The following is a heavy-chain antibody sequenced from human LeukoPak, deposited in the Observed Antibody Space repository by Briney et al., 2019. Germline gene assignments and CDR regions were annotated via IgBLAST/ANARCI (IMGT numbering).Heavy chain of an antibody. D-gene: IGHD2-2*01. CDR3: ARGPGYCSSTNCYRIYYYYYYMDV. V-gene: IGHV4-34*01. Sequence: PSETLSLTCAVYGGSFSGYYWSWIRQPPGKGLEWIGEINHSGSTNYNPSLKSRVTISVDTSKNQFSLKLSSVTAADTAVYYCARGPGYCSSTNCYRIYYYYYYMDVWGKGTTVTVSS. CDR1: GGSFSGYY. J-gene: IGHJ6*03. CDR2: INHSGST.